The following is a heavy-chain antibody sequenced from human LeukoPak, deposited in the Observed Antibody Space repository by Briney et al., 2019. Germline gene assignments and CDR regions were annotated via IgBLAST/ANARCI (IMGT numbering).Heavy chain of an antibody. D-gene: IGHD2-15*01. CDR2: IYYSGST. CDR3: ARGYCSGGTCYRTFFDY. CDR1: GGSVSTYY. V-gene: IGHV4-59*02. J-gene: IGHJ4*02. Sequence: SETLSLTCTVSGGSVSTYYWNWIRQPPGKGLEWIGYIYYSGSTNYNPALKSRLTISVDTSNNQFSLKLSSVTAADTAVYYCARGYCSGGTCYRTFFDYWGQGTLVTVSS.